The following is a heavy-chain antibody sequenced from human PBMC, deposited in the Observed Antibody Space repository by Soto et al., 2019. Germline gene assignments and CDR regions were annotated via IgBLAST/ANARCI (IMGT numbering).Heavy chain of an antibody. V-gene: IGHV3-30*04. J-gene: IGHJ4*02. Sequence: QVHLVEAGGGVVQPGRSLRLSCAASGFIFSSYAFNWVRQAPGKGLEWVALISYDGRNTHYADSVKGRFTISKDQSKETLYLQMNSLRAEDTAVYYCARRVVAGTWRFPDSWGRGTLLSVSS. CDR2: ISYDGRNT. D-gene: IGHD3-10*01. CDR3: ARRVVAGTWRFPDS. CDR1: GFIFSSYA.